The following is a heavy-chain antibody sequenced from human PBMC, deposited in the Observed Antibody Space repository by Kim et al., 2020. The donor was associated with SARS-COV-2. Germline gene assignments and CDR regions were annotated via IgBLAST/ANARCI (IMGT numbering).Heavy chain of an antibody. D-gene: IGHD2-2*02. CDR2: IYTSGST. J-gene: IGHJ6*02. CDR1: GGSISSYY. V-gene: IGHV4-4*07. CDR3: ARERYQLLYETYYYYGMDV. Sequence: SETLSLTCTVSGGSISSYYWSWIRQPAGKGLEWIGRIYTSGSTNYNPSLKSRVTMSVDTSKNQFSLKLSSVTAADTAVYYCARERYQLLYETYYYYGMDVWGQGTTVTVSS.